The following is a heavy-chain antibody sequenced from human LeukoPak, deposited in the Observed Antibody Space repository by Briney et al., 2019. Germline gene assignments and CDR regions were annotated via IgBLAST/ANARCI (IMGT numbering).Heavy chain of an antibody. J-gene: IGHJ5*02. CDR3: ARDLSSGSPPSWFDP. D-gene: IGHD1-26*01. Sequence: GASVKVSCKASGYTFTDYYMHWVRQAPGQGLEWMGIINPSGGSTSYAQKFQGRVTTTRDTSTSTVYMELSSLRSEDTAVYYCARDLSSGSPPSWFDPWGQGTLVTVSS. CDR1: GYTFTDYY. V-gene: IGHV1-46*01. CDR2: INPSGGST.